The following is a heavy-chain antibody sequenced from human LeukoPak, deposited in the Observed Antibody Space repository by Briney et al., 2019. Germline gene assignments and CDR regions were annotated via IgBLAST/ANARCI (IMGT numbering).Heavy chain of an antibody. CDR3: ARRHHDFWRPFDS. CDR1: GGFISSSNYY. CDR2: IYYSGNT. D-gene: IGHD3-3*01. V-gene: IGHV4-39*01. J-gene: IGHJ4*02. Sequence: PSETLSLTCTVSGGFISSSNYYWDWIRQPPGKGLEWIGSIYYSGNTYYNPSLKGRVTISVDTSKNQFSLKLTSVTAADTAVYYCARRHHDFWRPFDSWGQGTLVTVSS.